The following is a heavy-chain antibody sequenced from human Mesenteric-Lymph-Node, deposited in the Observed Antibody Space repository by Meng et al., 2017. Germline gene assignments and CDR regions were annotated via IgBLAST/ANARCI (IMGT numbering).Heavy chain of an antibody. V-gene: IGHV3-7*03. CDR1: GFTFSSYW. CDR2: IKQDGSEK. J-gene: IGHJ4*02. D-gene: IGHD3-10*01. CDR3: ARMSGSGSYFKDY. Sequence: GESLKISCAASGFTFSSYWMSWVRQAPGKGLEWVGNIKQDGSEKYYVDSVKGRFTISRDNAKNSLYLQMNSLRAEDTAMYYCARMSGSGSYFKDYWGQGTLVTVSS.